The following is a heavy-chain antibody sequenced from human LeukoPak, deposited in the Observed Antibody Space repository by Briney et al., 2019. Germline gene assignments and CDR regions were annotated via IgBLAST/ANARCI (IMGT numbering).Heavy chain of an antibody. D-gene: IGHD2-15*01. J-gene: IGHJ2*01. CDR3: ARARGYCSGGSCYSRSWYFDL. CDR1: GGSFSGYY. CDR2: INPSGST. V-gene: IGHV4-34*01. Sequence: SETLSLTCAVYGGSFSGYYWSWIRQPPGKGLEWIGEINPSGSTNYNPSLKSRVTISVDTSKNQFSLKLSSVTAADTAVYYCARARGYCSGGSCYSRSWYFDLWGRGTLVTVSS.